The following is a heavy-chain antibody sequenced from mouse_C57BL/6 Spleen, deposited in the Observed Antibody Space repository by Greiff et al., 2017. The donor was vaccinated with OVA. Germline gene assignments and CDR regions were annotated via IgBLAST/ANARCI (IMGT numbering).Heavy chain of an antibody. CDR3: ARASSGRGFAY. J-gene: IGHJ3*01. V-gene: IGHV3-6*01. CDR1: GYSITSGYY. Sequence: EVKLLESGPGLVKPSQSLSLTCSVTGYSITSGYYWNWIRQFPGNKLEWMGYISYDGSNNYNPSLKNRISITRDTSKNQFFLKLNSVTTEDTATYYCARASSGRGFAYWGQGTLVTVSA. CDR2: ISYDGSN. D-gene: IGHD3-2*02.